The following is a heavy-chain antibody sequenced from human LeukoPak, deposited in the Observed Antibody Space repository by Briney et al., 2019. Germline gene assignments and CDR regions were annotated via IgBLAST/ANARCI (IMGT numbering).Heavy chain of an antibody. V-gene: IGHV1-69*13. J-gene: IGHJ3*02. CDR2: IIPIFGTA. CDR3: AREALYSGSYGSFDI. CDR1: GGTFSSYA. D-gene: IGHD1-26*01. Sequence: GASVKVSCKASGGTFSSYAISWVRQAPGQGLEWMGGIIPIFGTANYAQKFQGRVTITADESTSTAYMELSSLRSEDTAVYYCAREALYSGSYGSFDIWGQGTMVTVSS.